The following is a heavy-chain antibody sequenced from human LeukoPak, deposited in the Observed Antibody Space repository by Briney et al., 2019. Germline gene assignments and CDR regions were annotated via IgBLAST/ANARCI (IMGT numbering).Heavy chain of an antibody. V-gene: IGHV3-30*02. D-gene: IGHD5-18*01. CDR1: GFTFSSYG. CDR3: AKPPIYSYGRFDY. Sequence: TGGSLRLSCAASGFTFSSYGMHWVRQAPGKGLEWVAFIQYDGSNKYYADSVKGRFTISRDNSKNTLYLQMNSLRAEDTAVYYCAKPPIYSYGRFDYWGQGTLVTVSS. CDR2: IQYDGSNK. J-gene: IGHJ4*02.